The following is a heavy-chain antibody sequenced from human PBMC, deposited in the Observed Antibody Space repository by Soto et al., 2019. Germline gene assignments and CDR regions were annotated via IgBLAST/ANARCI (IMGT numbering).Heavy chain of an antibody. V-gene: IGHV4-4*07. D-gene: IGHD3-10*01. CDR2: IYASGST. CDR3: AVLGDFQSSNHAMDA. J-gene: IGHJ6*02. Sequence: SSETLSLTCTVSGDFISSYSLRWVRQSPGKGLEWIGRIYASGSTNYNPILKSRLTISVDTSKNQFSLKLSSVTAADTAVYYCAVLGDFQSSNHAMDAWGQGTTVTVSS. CDR1: GDFISSYS.